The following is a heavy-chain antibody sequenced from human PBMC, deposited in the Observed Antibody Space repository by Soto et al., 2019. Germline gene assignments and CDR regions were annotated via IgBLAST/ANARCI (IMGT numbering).Heavy chain of an antibody. CDR2: IYPGDSDT. D-gene: IGHD2-2*01. V-gene: IGHV5-51*01. J-gene: IGHJ6*02. Sequence: PGESLKISCKGYACSFTSYWIGWVRHMPGKGLEWMGIIYPGDSDTRYSPSFQGQVTISADKSISTAYLQWSSLKASDTAMYYCARHWQYCSSTSCFYGMDVWGQGTTVTVSS. CDR1: ACSFTSYW. CDR3: ARHWQYCSSTSCFYGMDV.